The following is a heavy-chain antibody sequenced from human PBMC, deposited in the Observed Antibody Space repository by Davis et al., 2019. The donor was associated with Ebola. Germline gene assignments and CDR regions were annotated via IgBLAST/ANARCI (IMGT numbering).Heavy chain of an antibody. J-gene: IGHJ4*02. D-gene: IGHD3-9*01. CDR1: GHTFTRFA. CDR3: AADDSLSGSPRY. CDR2: LNAGNGDT. Sequence: AASVKVSCKASGHTFTRFALHWVRQAPGQRLEWLGWLNAGNGDTKYSQKFQARITITRDISATTVYMELNTLTSGDTARYYCAADDSLSGSPRYWGQGTLVTVSS. V-gene: IGHV1-3*01.